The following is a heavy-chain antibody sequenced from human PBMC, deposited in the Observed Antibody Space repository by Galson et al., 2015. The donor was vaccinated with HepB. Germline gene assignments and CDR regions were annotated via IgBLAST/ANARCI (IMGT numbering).Heavy chain of an antibody. CDR3: ARRPPSYCDSSTCYGNFDY. D-gene: IGHD2/OR15-2a*01. V-gene: IGHV4-34*01. CDR1: GGSFSGYF. Sequence: SEPLSLTCTVSGGSFSGYFWSWVCQSPGKGLEWIGETNHRGSTNYNPSLQSRVTVSVDTSKNQFSLKLTSVSAADTAVYYCARRPPSYCDSSTCYGNFDYWGQGTRVAVSS. CDR2: TNHRGST. J-gene: IGHJ4*02.